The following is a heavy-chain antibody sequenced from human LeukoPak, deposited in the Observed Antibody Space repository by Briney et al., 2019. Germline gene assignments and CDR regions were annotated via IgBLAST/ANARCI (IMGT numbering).Heavy chain of an antibody. Sequence: SETLSLTCTVSGYSISSGYYWGWIRQPPGKGLEWIGSIYHSGSTYYNPSLKSRVTISVDTSKNQFSLKLSSVTAADTAVYYCARDSSSWYGNWFDPWGQGTLVTVSS. D-gene: IGHD6-13*01. CDR3: ARDSSSWYGNWFDP. CDR1: GYSISSGYY. CDR2: IYHSGST. J-gene: IGHJ5*02. V-gene: IGHV4-38-2*02.